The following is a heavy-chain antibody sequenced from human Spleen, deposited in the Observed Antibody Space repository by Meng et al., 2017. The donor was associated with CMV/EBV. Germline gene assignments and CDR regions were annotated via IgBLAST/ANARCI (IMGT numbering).Heavy chain of an antibody. CDR1: GVSFSSYG. J-gene: IGHJ4*02. CDR2: IRFDGGNK. Sequence: QLQLVESGGGVGQAGGSLRLCCEACGVSFSSYGMHWVRQAPGKGLEWVAFIRFDGGNKEYVDSVKGRFTISRDNSKITLYLQMNSLRTEDTAVYYCAKEGPSGSYRPAAGFFDYWGQGTLVTVSS. D-gene: IGHD1-26*01. CDR3: AKEGPSGSYRPAAGFFDY. V-gene: IGHV3-30*02.